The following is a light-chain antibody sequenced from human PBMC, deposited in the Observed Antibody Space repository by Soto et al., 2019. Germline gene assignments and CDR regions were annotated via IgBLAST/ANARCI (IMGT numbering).Light chain of an antibody. CDR1: SSDVGSYNR. CDR3: SSYTSSSALGV. J-gene: IGLJ1*01. V-gene: IGLV2-18*02. CDR2: EVS. Sequence: QSALTQPPSVSGSPGQSVTISFTGTSSDVGSYNRVSWYQQPPGTAPKLMIYEVSNRPSGVPDRFSGSKSGNTASLTISGLQAEDEADYYCSSYTSSSALGVFGTGTKLTVL.